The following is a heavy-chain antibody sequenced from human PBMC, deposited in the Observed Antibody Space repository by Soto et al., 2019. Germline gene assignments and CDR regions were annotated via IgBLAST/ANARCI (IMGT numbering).Heavy chain of an antibody. Sequence: YLRLSCAASGFTFSSYGMHWVRQAPGKGLEWVAVISYDGSNKYYADSVKGRFTISRDNSKNTLYLQMNSLRAEDTAVYYCAKPVVQGSAGMDVWGQGTTVTVSS. CDR2: ISYDGSNK. D-gene: IGHD1-1*01. CDR3: AKPVVQGSAGMDV. J-gene: IGHJ6*02. CDR1: GFTFSSYG. V-gene: IGHV3-30*18.